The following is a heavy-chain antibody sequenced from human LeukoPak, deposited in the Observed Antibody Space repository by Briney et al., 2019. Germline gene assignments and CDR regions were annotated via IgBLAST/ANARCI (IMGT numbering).Heavy chain of an antibody. CDR3: ARVRFMRGMVRDAFDF. D-gene: IGHD5-18*01. CDR2: ISSSSGYI. V-gene: IGHV3-11*06. CDR1: GFTFSDYY. Sequence: GGSLRLSCAASGFTFSDYYMSWIRQAPGKGLEWISSISSSSGYIYYADSVKGRFTISRDNAKNSLFLQMNSLRAEDTAVYYCARVRFMRGMVRDAFDFWGQGTVVTVSS. J-gene: IGHJ3*01.